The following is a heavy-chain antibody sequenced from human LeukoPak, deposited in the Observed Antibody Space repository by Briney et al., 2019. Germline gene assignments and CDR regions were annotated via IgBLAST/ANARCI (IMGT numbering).Heavy chain of an antibody. V-gene: IGHV4-59*01. CDR2: IYYSGST. CDR3: ARETYDSSGSDAFDI. D-gene: IGHD3-22*01. CDR1: GGSISSYY. J-gene: IGHJ3*02. Sequence: PSETLSLTCTVSGGSISSYYWSWIRQPPGKGLEWIGYIYYSGSTNYNPSLKSRVTISVDTSKNQFSLKLSSVTAADTAVYYCARETYDSSGSDAFDIWGQGTMVTVSS.